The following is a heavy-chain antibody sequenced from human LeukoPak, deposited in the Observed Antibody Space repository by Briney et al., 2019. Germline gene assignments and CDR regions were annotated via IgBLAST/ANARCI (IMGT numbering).Heavy chain of an antibody. V-gene: IGHV3-30*02. J-gene: IGHJ4*02. CDR1: GFTFNNHA. CDR2: IRHDGSAA. Sequence: GGSLRLSCAATGFTFNNHAMHWVRQAPGKGLGWVAVIRHDGSAANYADSVKGRFTISRDNSKNTLYLQMNSLRAEDTAVYYCAKDLSGSWSWDYWGQGTLVTVSS. D-gene: IGHD1-26*01. CDR3: AKDLSGSWSWDY.